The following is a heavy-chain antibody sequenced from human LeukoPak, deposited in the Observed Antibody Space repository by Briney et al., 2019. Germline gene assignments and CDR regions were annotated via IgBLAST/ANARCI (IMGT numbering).Heavy chain of an antibody. D-gene: IGHD3-22*01. Sequence: ASVKVSCKASGYTFTSYYMHWVRQAPGQGLEWMGIINPSGGSTSCAQKFQGRVTMTRDMSTSTVYMELSSLRSEDTAVYYCARDPPYYDSSGYYLFLFDYWGQGTLVTVSS. CDR3: ARDPPYYDSSGYYLFLFDY. CDR1: GYTFTSYY. J-gene: IGHJ4*02. V-gene: IGHV1-46*01. CDR2: INPSGGST.